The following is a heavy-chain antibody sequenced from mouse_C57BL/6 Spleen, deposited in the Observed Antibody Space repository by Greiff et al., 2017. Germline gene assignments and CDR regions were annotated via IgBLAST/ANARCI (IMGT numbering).Heavy chain of an antibody. CDR2: LNPNYGTT. V-gene: IGHV1-39*01. J-gene: IGHJ1*03. D-gene: IGHD1-1*01. CDR3: ARGYYYGSSYEGWYFDV. CDR1: GYSFTDYN. Sequence: VQLQQSGPELVKPGASVKISCKSSGYSFTDYNMNWVKQSIGTSLAWIGVLNPNYGTTSYNQKFKGKATLTVDQSSSTAYMQLNSLTSEDFAVYYCARGYYYGSSYEGWYFDVWGTGTTVTGSA.